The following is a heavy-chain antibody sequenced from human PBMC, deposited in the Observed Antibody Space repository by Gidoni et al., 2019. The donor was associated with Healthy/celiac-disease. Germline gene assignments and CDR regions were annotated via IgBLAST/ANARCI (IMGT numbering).Heavy chain of an antibody. CDR1: GFTFDDYA. CDR2: ISWNSGSI. J-gene: IGHJ6*02. Sequence: EVQLVESGGGLVQPGRSLRLSCAASGFTFDDYAMHWVRQAPGTGLELVSGISWNSGSIGYADSVKGRFTISRDNAKNSLYLQMNSLRAEDTALYYCAKDIYCSSTSCYFSGIPRREYYYYGMDVWGQGTTVTVSS. D-gene: IGHD2-2*01. V-gene: IGHV3-9*01. CDR3: AKDIYCSSTSCYFSGIPRREYYYYGMDV.